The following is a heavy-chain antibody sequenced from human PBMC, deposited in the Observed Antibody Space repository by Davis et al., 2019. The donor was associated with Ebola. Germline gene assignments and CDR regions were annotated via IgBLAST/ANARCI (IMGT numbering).Heavy chain of an antibody. CDR2: IRYDGSNK. V-gene: IGHV3-30*02. CDR3: VRDPALVVTGGGWFFGL. J-gene: IGHJ2*01. CDR1: GFIFRSYV. D-gene: IGHD2-21*02. Sequence: GESLKISCAASGFIFRSYVMSWVRQVPGKGLEWVAFIRYDGSNKYYADSVKGRFTISRDNSKNTLYLQMNSLRAEDTAVYYCVRDPALVVTGGGWFFGLWGRGTLVTVSS.